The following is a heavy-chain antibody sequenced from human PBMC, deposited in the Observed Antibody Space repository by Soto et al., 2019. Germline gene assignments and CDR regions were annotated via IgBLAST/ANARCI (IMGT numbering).Heavy chain of an antibody. CDR3: ARVVVAATFYWFDP. CDR1: GGSISSGGYY. CDR2: IYYSGST. V-gene: IGHV4-31*03. J-gene: IGHJ5*02. Sequence: PSETLSLTCTVSGGSISSGGYYWSWNRQHPGKGLEWIGYIYYSGSTYYNPSLKSRVTISVDTSKNQFSLKLSSVTAADTAVYCCARVVVAATFYWFDPWGQGTLVTVSS. D-gene: IGHD2-15*01.